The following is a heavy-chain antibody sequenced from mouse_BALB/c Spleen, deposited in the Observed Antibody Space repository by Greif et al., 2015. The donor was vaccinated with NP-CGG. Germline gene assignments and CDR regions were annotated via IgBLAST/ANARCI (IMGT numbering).Heavy chain of an antibody. V-gene: IGHV2-6-7*01. Sequence: VQLQQSGPGLVTPSQSLSITCTVSGFSLTGYGVNWVRQPPGKGLEWLGMIWGDGSTDYNSALKSRLSISKDNSKSQVFLKMNSLQTDDTARYYCARGDYGNYYAMDYWGQGTSVTVSS. J-gene: IGHJ4*01. CDR3: ARGDYGNYYAMDY. CDR2: IWGDGST. CDR1: GFSLTGYG. D-gene: IGHD2-1*01.